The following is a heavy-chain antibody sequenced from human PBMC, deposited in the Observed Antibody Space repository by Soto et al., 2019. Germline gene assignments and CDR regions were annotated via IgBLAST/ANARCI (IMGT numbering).Heavy chain of an antibody. V-gene: IGHV1-2*02. CDR3: ARVRHTHYDFWSGYPRDGMDV. CDR1: GFTFTGYY. Sequence: GASVKVSCKASGFTFTGYYIHWVRQAPGQGLEWMGWINPNSGGTNYAQKFQGRVTMTRDTSISTAYMELSRLRSDDTAVYYCARVRHTHYDFWSGYPRDGMDVWGQGTTVTVSS. CDR2: INPNSGGT. J-gene: IGHJ6*02. D-gene: IGHD3-3*01.